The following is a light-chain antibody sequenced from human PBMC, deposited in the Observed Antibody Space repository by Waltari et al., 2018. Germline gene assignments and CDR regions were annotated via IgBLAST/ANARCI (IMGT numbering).Light chain of an antibody. CDR1: QTISTY. CDR3: QQSYSTPPYT. CDR2: TAS. J-gene: IGKJ2*01. V-gene: IGKV1-39*01. Sequence: IQMTQSPSSLSASVGDRVTITCRASQTISTYLNWYQQKPGKAPKLLIYTASSLQSGVPSRFSGSRSGTDFTLTISSLQPEDFATYYCQQSYSTPPYTFGQGTKLEI.